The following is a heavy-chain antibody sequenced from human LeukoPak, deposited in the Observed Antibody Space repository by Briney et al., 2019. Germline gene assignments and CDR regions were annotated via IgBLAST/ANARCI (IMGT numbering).Heavy chain of an antibody. CDR3: ARLPDVSGWPFDY. V-gene: IGHV4-59*01. CDR1: DDSISSDF. J-gene: IGHJ4*02. Sequence: PSETLSLTCTASDDSISSDFWTWIRQPPAAGLEWIGYIHYSGSTKYNPSLKSRVTISVDKSKNQFSLKLSSVTAADTAIYYCARLPDVSGWPFDYWGQGILVTVAS. D-gene: IGHD6-19*01. CDR2: IHYSGST.